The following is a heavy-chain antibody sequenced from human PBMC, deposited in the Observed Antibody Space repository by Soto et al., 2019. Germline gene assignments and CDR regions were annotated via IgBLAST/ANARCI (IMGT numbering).Heavy chain of an antibody. CDR3: ASGTDSYDISGHFAP. V-gene: IGHV4-31*03. CDR1: GGSISSGGYF. D-gene: IGHD3-22*01. CDR2: MSYSGPN. Sequence: SETLSLTCTVSGGSISSGGYFWSWIRQRPGKGLERIGYMSYSGPNHYNPSLKGRATISVDTPENQFFLKLSSVTAADTAVYFWASGTDSYDISGHFAPWGQGTLVTV. J-gene: IGHJ5*02.